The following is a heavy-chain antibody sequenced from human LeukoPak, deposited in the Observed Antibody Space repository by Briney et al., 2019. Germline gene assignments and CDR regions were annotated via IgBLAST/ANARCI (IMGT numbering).Heavy chain of an antibody. Sequence: GGSLRLSCAASGFTFSNYAMSWVRQAPGKGLEWVSVIYSGGSTYYADSVKGRFTISRDNSKNTLYLQMNSLRAEDTAVYYCASHLRYYFDYWGQGTLVTVSS. CDR3: ASHLRYYFDY. J-gene: IGHJ4*02. CDR2: IYSGGST. V-gene: IGHV3-66*02. CDR1: GFTFSNYA.